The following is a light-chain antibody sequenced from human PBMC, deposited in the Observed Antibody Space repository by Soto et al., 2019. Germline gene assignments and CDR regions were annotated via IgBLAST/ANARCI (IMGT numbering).Light chain of an antibody. Sequence: DIQMTQSPSTLSAFVGDRVTITCRAIQRSNSWLAWYQQKPGKAPKLLIYQASNLESGVPSRFSGSGSGTEFTLTISSLQPDDFASYYCQQYNTYSRTFGQGTKVEIK. CDR2: QAS. CDR3: QQYNTYSRT. CDR1: QRSNSW. J-gene: IGKJ1*01. V-gene: IGKV1-5*03.